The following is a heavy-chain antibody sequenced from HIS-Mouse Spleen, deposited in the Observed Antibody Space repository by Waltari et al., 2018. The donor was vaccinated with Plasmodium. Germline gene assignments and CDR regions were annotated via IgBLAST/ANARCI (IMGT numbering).Heavy chain of an antibody. CDR3: ARVLGYKAAAGTFVEYFQH. V-gene: IGHV1-2*02. CDR1: GYTFTGYY. D-gene: IGHD6-13*01. Sequence: QVQLVQSGAEVKKPGASVKVSGKASGYTFTGYYMHWVRQAPGKGLEWMGWINPNSGGTNYDTSISTAYMELSRLRSDDTAVYYCARVLGYKAAAGTFVEYFQHWGQGTLVTVSS. CDR2: INPNSGGT. J-gene: IGHJ1*01.